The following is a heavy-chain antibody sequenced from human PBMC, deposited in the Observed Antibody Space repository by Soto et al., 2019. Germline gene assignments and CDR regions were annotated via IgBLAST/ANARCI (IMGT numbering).Heavy chain of an antibody. Sequence: GGSLRLSCAASGFIFSTYTINWVRQAPGKGLEWVASISSSRDIFYADSVKARFTISRDNANSSVDLQMNSLRVGDTAIYYCAKVVAANPYYYYGMDVWGQGTTVTVCS. CDR1: GFIFSTYT. CDR2: ISSSRDI. CDR3: AKVVAANPYYYYGMDV. D-gene: IGHD2-15*01. J-gene: IGHJ6*02. V-gene: IGHV3-21*01.